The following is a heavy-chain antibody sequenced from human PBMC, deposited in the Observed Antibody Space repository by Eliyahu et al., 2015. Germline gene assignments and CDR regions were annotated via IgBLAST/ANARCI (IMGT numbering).Heavy chain of an antibody. CDR3: AKGEVPYYFDY. CDR2: IRYDGSNK. Sequence: QVQLVESGGGVVQPGGSLRLSCAASGFTFSSYGMHWVRQAPGKGLEWVAFIRYDGSNKYYADSVKGRFTISRDNSKNTLYLQMNSLRAEDTAVYYCAKGEVPYYFDYWGQGTLVTVSS. V-gene: IGHV3-30*02. J-gene: IGHJ4*02. CDR1: GFTFSSYG.